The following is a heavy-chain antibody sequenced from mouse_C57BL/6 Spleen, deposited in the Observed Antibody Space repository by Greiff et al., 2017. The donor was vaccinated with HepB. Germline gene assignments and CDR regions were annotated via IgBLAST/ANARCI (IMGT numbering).Heavy chain of an antibody. V-gene: IGHV1-82*01. Sequence: VQRVESGPELVKPGASVKISCKASGYAFSSSWMNWVKQRPGKGLEWIGRIYPGDGDTNYNGKFKGKATLTADKSSSTAYMQLSSLTSEDSAVYFCAREGAAQVAFAYWGQGTLVTVSA. J-gene: IGHJ3*01. CDR1: GYAFSSSW. D-gene: IGHD3-2*02. CDR2: IYPGDGDT. CDR3: AREGAAQVAFAY.